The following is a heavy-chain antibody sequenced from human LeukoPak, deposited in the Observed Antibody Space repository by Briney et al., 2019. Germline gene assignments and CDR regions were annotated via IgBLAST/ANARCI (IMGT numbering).Heavy chain of an antibody. CDR2: IYYSGST. CDR1: GGSISSSSYY. CDR3: AREKIDSSGYGYYYYGMDV. J-gene: IGHJ6*02. Sequence: SETLSLTCTVSGGSISSSSYYWGWIRQPPGKGLEGIGSIYYSGSTYYNPSLKSRVTISVDTSKDQFSLKLSSVTAADTAVYYCAREKIDSSGYGYYYYGMDVWGQGTTVTVSS. D-gene: IGHD3-22*01. V-gene: IGHV4-39*07.